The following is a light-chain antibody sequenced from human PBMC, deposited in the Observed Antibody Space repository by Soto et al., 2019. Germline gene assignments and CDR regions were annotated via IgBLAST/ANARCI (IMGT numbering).Light chain of an antibody. CDR3: LVSYSGALWV. J-gene: IGLJ3*02. CDR2: DTS. Sequence: QAVVTQEPSLTVSPGGTVTLTCGSSTGAVTSGHYPYWFQQKPGQAPRTLIYDTSNKHSWTPARFSGSLLGGKAALTLSGAQPEDEAEYYCLVSYSGALWVFGGGTKVTVL. CDR1: TGAVTSGHY. V-gene: IGLV7-46*01.